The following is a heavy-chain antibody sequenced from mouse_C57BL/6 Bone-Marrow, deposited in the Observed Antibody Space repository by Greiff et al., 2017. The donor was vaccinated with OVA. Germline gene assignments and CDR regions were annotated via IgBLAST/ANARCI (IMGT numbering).Heavy chain of an antibody. CDR1: DYTFTSYW. Sequence: VQLQQPGAELVKPGDSVKLSCKASDYTFTSYWMHWVKQRPGQGLEWIGMIHPNSGSTNYHEKFKSKATLTVDKSSSTAYMQLSSLTSEDSAVYYCARWYYGSRFAMDYWGQGTSVTVSS. J-gene: IGHJ4*01. CDR3: ARWYYGSRFAMDY. V-gene: IGHV1-64*01. CDR2: IHPNSGST. D-gene: IGHD1-1*01.